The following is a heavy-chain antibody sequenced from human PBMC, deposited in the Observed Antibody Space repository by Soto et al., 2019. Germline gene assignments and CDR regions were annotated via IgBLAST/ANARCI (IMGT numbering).Heavy chain of an antibody. D-gene: IGHD3-22*01. V-gene: IGHV2-5*02. CDR1: GFSLSTSGVG. Sequence: SGPTLVNPTQTLTLTCTFSGFSLSTSGVGVGWIRQPPGNSLEWLALIYWDDDKRYSPSLKSRLTITKDTSKNQVVLTMTNMDPVDTSTYYCARWYYYDSSGYSLDYWGQGTLVTVSS. CDR2: IYWDDDK. J-gene: IGHJ4*02. CDR3: ARWYYYDSSGYSLDY.